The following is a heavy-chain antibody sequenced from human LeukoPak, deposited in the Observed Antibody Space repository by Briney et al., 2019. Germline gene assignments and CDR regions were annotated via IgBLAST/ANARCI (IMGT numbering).Heavy chain of an antibody. J-gene: IGHJ6*02. CDR3: ARAAFDYYDSSGQTFYGMDV. CDR1: GYTFTSYG. CDR2: ISAYNGNT. Sequence: GASVKVSCKASGYTFTSYGISWVRQAPGQGLEWMGWISAYNGNTNYAQKIQGRVTMTTDTSTSTAYMELRSLRSDDTAVYYCARAAFDYYDSSGQTFYGMDVWGQGTTVTVSS. D-gene: IGHD3-22*01. V-gene: IGHV1-18*01.